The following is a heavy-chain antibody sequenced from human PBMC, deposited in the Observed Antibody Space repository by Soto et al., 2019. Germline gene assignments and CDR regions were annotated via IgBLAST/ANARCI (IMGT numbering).Heavy chain of an antibody. CDR1: GGSISSYY. J-gene: IGHJ4*02. CDR2: IYYSGST. CDR3: ARDSSWSLDY. D-gene: IGHD6-13*01. V-gene: IGHV4-59*01. Sequence: SETLSLTCTVSGGSISSYYWSWIRQPPGKGLEWIGYIYYSGSTNYNPSLKSRVTISVDTSKNQFSLKLSSVTAADTAVYYCARDSSWSLDYWGQGTLVTVSS.